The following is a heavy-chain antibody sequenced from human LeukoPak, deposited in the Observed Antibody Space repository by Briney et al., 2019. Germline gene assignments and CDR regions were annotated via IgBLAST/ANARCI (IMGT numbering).Heavy chain of an antibody. CDR3: AKDLWVRGGNWFDP. CDR1: ELTVRTNY. CDR2: ISGSGGST. V-gene: IGHV3-23*01. D-gene: IGHD3-10*01. Sequence: GGSLRLSCVVSELTVRTNYISWVRQAPGKGLEWVSAISGSGGSTYYADSVKGRFTISRDNSKNTLYLQMNSLRAEDTAVYYCAKDLWVRGGNWFDPWGQGTLVTVSS. J-gene: IGHJ5*02.